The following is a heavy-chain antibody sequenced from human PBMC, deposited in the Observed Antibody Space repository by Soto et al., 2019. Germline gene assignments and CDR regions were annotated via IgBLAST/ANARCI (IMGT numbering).Heavy chain of an antibody. J-gene: IGHJ6*01. CDR2: MNPNSGNT. CDR1: GYTFTSYD. V-gene: IGHV1-8*01. Sequence: ASVKVSCKASGYTFTSYDINWVRQATGQGLEWMGWMNPNSGNTGYAQKFQGRVTMTRNTSISTAYMELNSLRAEDTAVFYCARSPTMTVVAGVAVDVWGQGTTVTVSS. CDR3: ARSPTMTVVAGVAVDV. D-gene: IGHD3-22*01.